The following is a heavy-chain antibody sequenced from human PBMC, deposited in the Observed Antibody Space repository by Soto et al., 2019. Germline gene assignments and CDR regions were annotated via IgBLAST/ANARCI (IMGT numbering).Heavy chain of an antibody. V-gene: IGHV4-39*01. J-gene: IGHJ6*03. CDR2: IYYSGST. D-gene: IGHD3-9*01. CDR1: GGSISSSSYY. CDR3: ARLVSGDILTGYYYYMDV. Sequence: SETLSLTCTVSGGSISSSSYYWGWIRQPPGKGLEWIGSIYYSGSTYYNPSLKSRVTISVDTSKNQFSLKLSSVTAADTAVYYCARLVSGDILTGYYYYMDVWGKGTTVTVSS.